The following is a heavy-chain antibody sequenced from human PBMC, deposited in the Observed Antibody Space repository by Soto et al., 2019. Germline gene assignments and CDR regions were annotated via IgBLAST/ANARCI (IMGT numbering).Heavy chain of an antibody. Sequence: SETLSLTCAVSGGSISSSNWWSWVRQPPGKGLEWIGEIYHSGSTNYNPSLKSRVTISVDKSKNQFSLKLSSVTAADTAVYYCARSPYYDYSYSYGMDVWGQGTTVTVSS. CDR2: IYHSGST. D-gene: IGHD3-10*01. V-gene: IGHV4-4*02. CDR3: ARSPYYDYSYSYGMDV. CDR1: GGSISSSNW. J-gene: IGHJ6*02.